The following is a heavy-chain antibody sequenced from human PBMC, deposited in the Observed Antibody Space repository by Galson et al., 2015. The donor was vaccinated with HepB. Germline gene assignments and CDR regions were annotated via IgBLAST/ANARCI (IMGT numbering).Heavy chain of an antibody. J-gene: IGHJ5*02. Sequence: SVKVSCKASGYSFTFYGISWVRQAPGQGLEWMGWISAYNGNTDYAQKFQGRVTMTTDTSTSTAYMELRSLRSDDTAVYYCARRWGYDNSSSNNWFDPWGQGTLVTVSS. CDR2: ISAYNGNT. V-gene: IGHV1-18*04. D-gene: IGHD3-22*01. CDR1: GYSFTFYG. CDR3: ARRWGYDNSSSNNWFDP.